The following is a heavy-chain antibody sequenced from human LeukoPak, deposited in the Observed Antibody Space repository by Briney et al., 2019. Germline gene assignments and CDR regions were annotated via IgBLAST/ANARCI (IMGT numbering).Heavy chain of an antibody. CDR2: ISGSGGST. Sequence: PGGSLRLSCAASGFTFSSYAMSWVRQAPGKGLEWVSAISGSGGSTYYVDSVKGRFTISRDNSKNTLYLQMNSLRAEDTAVYYCAKGVGYCSSTSCYPGDYWGQGTLVTVSS. V-gene: IGHV3-23*01. D-gene: IGHD2-2*01. J-gene: IGHJ4*02. CDR3: AKGVGYCSSTSCYPGDY. CDR1: GFTFSSYA.